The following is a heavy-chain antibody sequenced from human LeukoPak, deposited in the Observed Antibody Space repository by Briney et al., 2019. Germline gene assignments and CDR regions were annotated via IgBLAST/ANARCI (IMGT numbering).Heavy chain of an antibody. Sequence: PGGCLRLSCAASGFTFSSYAMHWVRQAPGKGLEYVSAISSNGGSTYYANSVKGRFTISRDNSKNTLYLQMGSLRAEDMAVYYCARSRSYGAADYWGQGTLVTVSS. J-gene: IGHJ4*02. CDR3: ARSRSYGAADY. CDR1: GFTFSSYA. V-gene: IGHV3-64*01. CDR2: ISSNGGST. D-gene: IGHD1-26*01.